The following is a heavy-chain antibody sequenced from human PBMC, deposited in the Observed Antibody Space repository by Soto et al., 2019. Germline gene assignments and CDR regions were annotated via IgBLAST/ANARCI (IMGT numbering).Heavy chain of an antibody. V-gene: IGHV3-15*07. Sequence: EVQLVQSGGGLVKPGGSVRLSCAASGFTFGDTPMNWVRQAPGKGLEWVGRLKSKSDGGATDLAAAVRGRFTISRDASTNTLNLQMDSLKTEDTAVYYCIAGRNTTGAQPFDYWGQGTLVTVSS. CDR1: GFTFGDTP. CDR2: LKSKSDGGAT. CDR3: IAGRNTTGAQPFDY. D-gene: IGHD1-1*01. J-gene: IGHJ4*01.